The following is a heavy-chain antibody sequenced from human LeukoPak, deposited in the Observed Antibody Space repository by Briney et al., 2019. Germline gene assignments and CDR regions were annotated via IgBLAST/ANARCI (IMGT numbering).Heavy chain of an antibody. Sequence: PSETLSLTCTVSGGSISSGDYYWSWIRQPPGKGLEWIGYIYYSGGTYYNPSLKSRVTISVDTSKNQFSLKLSSVTAADTAVYYCARDELSTMIVAAWGQGTLVTVSS. CDR2: IYYSGGT. D-gene: IGHD3-22*01. J-gene: IGHJ5*02. CDR3: ARDELSTMIVAA. V-gene: IGHV4-30-4*01. CDR1: GGSISSGDYY.